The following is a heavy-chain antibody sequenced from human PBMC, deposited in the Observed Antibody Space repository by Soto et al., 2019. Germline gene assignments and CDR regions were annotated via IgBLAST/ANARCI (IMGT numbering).Heavy chain of an antibody. CDR3: AKVSSSSPYDAFDI. V-gene: IGHV3-30-3*01. D-gene: IGHD6-6*01. CDR2: ISYDGSNK. CDR1: GFTFSSYA. J-gene: IGHJ3*02. Sequence: WGSLRLSCAASGFTFSSYAMHWVRQAPGKGLEWVAVISYDGSNKYYADSVKGRFTISRDNSKNTLYLQMNSLRAEDTAVYYCAKVSSSSPYDAFDIWGQGTMVTVSS.